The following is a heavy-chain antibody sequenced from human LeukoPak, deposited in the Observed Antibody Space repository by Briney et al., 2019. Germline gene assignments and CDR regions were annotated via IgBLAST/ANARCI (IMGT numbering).Heavy chain of an antibody. D-gene: IGHD2-21*01. J-gene: IGHJ4*02. CDR2: IYNSGST. V-gene: IGHV4-4*08. CDR3: ARDLAVVTLGTFDY. Sequence: SETLSLTCTVSGGSISSYYWSWIRQPPGKGLEGIGYIYNSGSTNYNPSLKSRVTISVDKSKNQCSLKLSSVTAADTAVYYCARDLAVVTLGTFDYWGQGTLVTVSS. CDR1: GGSISSYY.